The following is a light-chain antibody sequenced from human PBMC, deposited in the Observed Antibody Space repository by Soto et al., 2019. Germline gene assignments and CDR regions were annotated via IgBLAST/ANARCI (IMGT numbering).Light chain of an antibody. J-gene: IGLJ1*01. Sequence: QSALTQPASVSGSPGQSITISCTGTSSDVGSYNLVSWYQQHPGKAPKLMIYEGSKRPSGVSNRFSGSKSGNTASLTISGLQDEDEAEYYCCSYAGSSTYVFGTGTKLTVL. V-gene: IGLV2-23*01. CDR2: EGS. CDR1: SSDVGSYNL. CDR3: CSYAGSSTYV.